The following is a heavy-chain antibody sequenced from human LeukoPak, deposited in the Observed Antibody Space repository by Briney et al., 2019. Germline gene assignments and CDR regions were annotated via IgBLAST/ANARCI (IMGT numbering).Heavy chain of an antibody. Sequence: PSETLPLTCTVSGGSISSYYWSWIRQPPGKGLEWIGYIYYSGSTNYNPSLKSRVTISVDTSKNQFSLKLSSVTAADTAVYYCARDTGYSSGWTYWYFDLWGRGTLVTVSS. J-gene: IGHJ2*01. CDR2: IYYSGST. D-gene: IGHD6-19*01. CDR3: ARDTGYSSGWTYWYFDL. CDR1: GGSISSYY. V-gene: IGHV4-59*01.